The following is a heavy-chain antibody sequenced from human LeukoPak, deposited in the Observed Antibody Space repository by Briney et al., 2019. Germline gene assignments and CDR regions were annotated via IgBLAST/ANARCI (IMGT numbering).Heavy chain of an antibody. CDR2: INPNSGGT. CDR3: ARDESPLAAAGVH. V-gene: IGHV1-2*02. J-gene: IGHJ4*02. D-gene: IGHD6-13*01. CDR1: GYTFTGYY. Sequence: ASVKVSCKTSGYTFTGYYIHCVRQAPGQGLEWMGWINPNSGGTKYVEKFQGRVTMTRDTSISAAYMELSRLGSDDTAVYYCARDESPLAAAGVHWGQGTLVTVSS.